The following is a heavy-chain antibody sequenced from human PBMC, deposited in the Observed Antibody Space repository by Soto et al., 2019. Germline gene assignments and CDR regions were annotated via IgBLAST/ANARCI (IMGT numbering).Heavy chain of an antibody. CDR2: INHSGST. Sequence: SETLSLTCAVYGGSFSGYYWSWIRQPPGKGLEWIGEINHSGSTNYNPSLKSRVTISVDTSKNQFSLKLSSVTAADTAVYYCARGGGGWGGGHYYYYYYMDVWGKGTTVTVSS. J-gene: IGHJ6*03. V-gene: IGHV4-34*01. D-gene: IGHD6-19*01. CDR1: GGSFSGYY. CDR3: ARGGGGWGGGHYYYYYYMDV.